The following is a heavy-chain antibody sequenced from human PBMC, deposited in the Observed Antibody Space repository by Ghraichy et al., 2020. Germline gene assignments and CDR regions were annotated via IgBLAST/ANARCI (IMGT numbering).Heavy chain of an antibody. CDR1: GYTFTSYG. D-gene: IGHD3-9*01. V-gene: IGHV1-18*04. CDR3: ARDRSLERTYYDILTGYPRGDY. J-gene: IGHJ4*02. CDR2: ISAYNGNT. Sequence: ASVKVSCKASGYTFTSYGISWVRQAPGQGLEWMGWISAYNGNTNYAQKLQGRVTMTTDTSTSTAYMELRSLRSDDTAVYYCARDRSLERTYYDILTGYPRGDYWGQGTLVTVSS.